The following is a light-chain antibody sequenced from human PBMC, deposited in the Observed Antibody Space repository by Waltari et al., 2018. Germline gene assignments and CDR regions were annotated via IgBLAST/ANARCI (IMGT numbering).Light chain of an antibody. CDR1: QDIGND. Sequence: ETVLTQSPATLSLSPGERATLSCRASQDIGNDLAWYQQRPGQALRLLIYDSSARATGIPARFSGSGSGTDFTLTISSLEPEDVATYFCQQRNNWPPFTFGPGTILYIK. J-gene: IGKJ3*01. V-gene: IGKV3-11*01. CDR2: DSS. CDR3: QQRNNWPPFT.